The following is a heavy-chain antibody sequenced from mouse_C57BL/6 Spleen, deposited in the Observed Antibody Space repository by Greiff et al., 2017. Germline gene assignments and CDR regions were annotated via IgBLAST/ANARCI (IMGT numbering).Heavy chain of an antibody. CDR2: ISSGGSYT. J-gene: IGHJ4*01. V-gene: IGHV5-6*01. Sequence: EVQLVESGGDLVKPGGSLKLSCAASGFTFSSYGMSWVRQTPDKRLEWVATISSGGSYTYYPDSVKGRFTFSRDNAKNTLYLQMSSLKTEDTAMYYCARYYSPYYYAMDYWGQGTSVTVSS. D-gene: IGHD2-12*01. CDR3: ARYYSPYYYAMDY. CDR1: GFTFSSYG.